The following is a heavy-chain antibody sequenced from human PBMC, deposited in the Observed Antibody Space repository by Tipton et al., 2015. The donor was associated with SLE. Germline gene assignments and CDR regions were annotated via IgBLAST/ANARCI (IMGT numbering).Heavy chain of an antibody. V-gene: IGHV1-46*01. CDR1: GYTFTGYY. D-gene: IGHD6-19*01. Sequence: QLVQSGAEVKKSGASVKVSCKASGYTFTGYYMHWVRQAPGQGLEWMGLINPTTGRTDYAQKFQARVTMTRDTSTSTVYMELRSLISDDTAVYYCARGLPVAGNYFDYWGQGTLVTVSS. CDR3: ARGLPVAGNYFDY. CDR2: INPTTGRT. J-gene: IGHJ4*02.